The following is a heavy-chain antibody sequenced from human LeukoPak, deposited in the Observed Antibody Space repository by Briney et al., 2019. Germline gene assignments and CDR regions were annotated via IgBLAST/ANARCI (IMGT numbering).Heavy chain of an antibody. D-gene: IGHD6-19*01. V-gene: IGHV1-2*02. CDR2: INPNSGGT. CDR1: GYTFSGYY. CDR3: ARGRGRVAGTVKINDAFDI. J-gene: IGHJ3*02. Sequence: ASVKVSSKASGYTFSGYYMHWVRQAPGQGLEWMGWINPNSGGTNYAQKLQGRVTMTRDTSISTAHMELSRLRSDDPAVYYVARGRGRVAGTVKINDAFDIWGQGTMVTVSS.